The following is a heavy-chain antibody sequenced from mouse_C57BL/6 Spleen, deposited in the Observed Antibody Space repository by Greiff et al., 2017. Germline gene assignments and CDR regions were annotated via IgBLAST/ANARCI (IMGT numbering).Heavy chain of an antibody. CDR2: LNPGGGGT. V-gene: IGHV1-54*01. CDR3: ARGRAYYSNYVYAMDY. D-gene: IGHD2-5*01. CDR1: GYAFTNYL. J-gene: IGHJ4*01. Sequence: QVQLQQSGAELVRPGTSVKVSCKASGYAFTNYLIEWVKQRPGQGLEWIGVLNPGGGGTNYNEKFKGKATLTADKSSSTAYMQLSSLTSEDSAVYFCARGRAYYSNYVYAMDYWGQGTSVTVSS.